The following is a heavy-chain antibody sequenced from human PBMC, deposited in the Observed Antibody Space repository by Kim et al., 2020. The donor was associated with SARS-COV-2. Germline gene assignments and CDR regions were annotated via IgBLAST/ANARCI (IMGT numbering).Heavy chain of an antibody. V-gene: IGHV6-1*01. J-gene: IGHJ4*02. CDR3: ARDMEMGYFDY. Sequence: NDYAVSVKSRITINPDTSKNQFSLQLNSVTPEDTAVYYCARDMEMGYFDYWGQGTLVTVSS. CDR2: N. D-gene: IGHD1-1*01.